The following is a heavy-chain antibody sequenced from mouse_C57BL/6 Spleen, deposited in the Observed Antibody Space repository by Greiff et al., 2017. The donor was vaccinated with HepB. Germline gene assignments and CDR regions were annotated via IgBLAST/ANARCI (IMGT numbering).Heavy chain of an antibody. CDR3: ARENYDGSSRCAY. J-gene: IGHJ3*01. Sequence: VQLQQSGAELVRPGTSVKVSCKASGYAFTNYLIEWVKQRPGQGLEWIGVINPGSGGTNYNEKFKGKATLTADKSSSTAYMQLSSLTSEDSAVYFCARENYDGSSRCAYWGQGTLVTVSA. CDR2: INPGSGGT. D-gene: IGHD1-1*01. V-gene: IGHV1-54*01. CDR1: GYAFTNYL.